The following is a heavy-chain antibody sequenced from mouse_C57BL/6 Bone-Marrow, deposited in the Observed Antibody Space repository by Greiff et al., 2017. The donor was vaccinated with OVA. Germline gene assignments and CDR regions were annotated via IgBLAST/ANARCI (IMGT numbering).Heavy chain of an antibody. CDR2: INPSNGGT. J-gene: IGHJ3*01. Sequence: VQLQQSGTELVKPGASVKLSCKASGYTFTSYWMHWVKQRPGQGLEWIGNINPSNGGTNYNEKFKSKATLTVDKSSSTAYMQLSSLTSEDSAVYYCAREGPYGSSYQAWFAYWGQGTLVTVSA. D-gene: IGHD1-1*01. V-gene: IGHV1-53*01. CDR1: GYTFTSYW. CDR3: AREGPYGSSYQAWFAY.